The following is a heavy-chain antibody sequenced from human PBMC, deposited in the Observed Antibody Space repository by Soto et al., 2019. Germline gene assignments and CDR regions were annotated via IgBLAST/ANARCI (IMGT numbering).Heavy chain of an antibody. CDR2: IRSKSFGGTT. J-gene: IGHJ4*02. CDR1: GFTFGEYA. Sequence: GGSLRLSCTASGFTFGEYAMSWFRQAPGKGLEWVGYIRSKSFGGTTEYAASVKGRFTISRGDSKSIAYLQMDSLETEDTAVYYCTRRQYLDYWGQGILVTVSS. CDR3: TRRQYLDY. V-gene: IGHV3-49*03.